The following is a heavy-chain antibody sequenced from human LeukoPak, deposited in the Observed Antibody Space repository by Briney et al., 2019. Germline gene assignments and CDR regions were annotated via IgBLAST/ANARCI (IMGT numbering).Heavy chain of an antibody. CDR1: GDTFTSYY. J-gene: IGHJ3*02. V-gene: IGHV1-46*01. CDR3: ARGRHYYDASDYYYEGDAFDI. CDR2: VNPSGGSA. D-gene: IGHD3-22*01. Sequence: ASVKVFCKASGDTFTSYYMHWVRQAPGQGLEWMGIVNPSGGSASYAQKFQGRVTMTRDMSTSTVYMELSSLRSEDTAVYFCARGRHYYDASDYYYEGDAFDIWGQGTMVTVSS.